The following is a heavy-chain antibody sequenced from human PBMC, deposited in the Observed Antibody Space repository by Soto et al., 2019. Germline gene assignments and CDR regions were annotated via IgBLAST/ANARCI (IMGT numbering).Heavy chain of an antibody. J-gene: IGHJ3*02. D-gene: IGHD3-22*01. Sequence: GGSLRLSCAASGFTFSDHYMDWVRQAPGKGLEWVGRTRNKANSYTTEYAASVKGRFTISRDDSKNSLYLQMNSLKTEDTAVYYCVTMIDHRHKTWGFDIWGQGTMVTVSS. CDR2: TRNKANSYTT. V-gene: IGHV3-72*01. CDR1: GFTFSDHY. CDR3: VTMIDHRHKTWGFDI.